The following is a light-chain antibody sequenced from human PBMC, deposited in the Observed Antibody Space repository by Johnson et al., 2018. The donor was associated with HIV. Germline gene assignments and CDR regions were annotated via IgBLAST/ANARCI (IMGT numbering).Light chain of an antibody. Sequence: QSVLTQPPSVSAAPGQKVTISCSGSSSNIGNNYVSWYQQLQGTAPKLLIYENNKRPSGIPDRFSGSKSGTSATLGITGLQTGDEADYYCGTWDSGHYFFGTGTKVTVL. V-gene: IGLV1-51*02. CDR3: GTWDSGHYF. CDR2: ENN. CDR1: SSNIGNNY. J-gene: IGLJ1*01.